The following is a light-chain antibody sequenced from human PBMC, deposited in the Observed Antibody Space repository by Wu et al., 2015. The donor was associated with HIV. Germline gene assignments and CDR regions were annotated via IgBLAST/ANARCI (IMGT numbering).Light chain of an antibody. CDR1: QSISSW. CDR3: QHYSSYSYT. J-gene: IGKJ2*01. V-gene: IGKV1-5*03. CDR2: KVS. Sequence: DIQMTQSPSTLSASVGDRVTITCRASQSISSWLAWYQQKPGKPPKLLIYKVSNLESGVPSRFSGSGSGTEFTLTITSLQSDDFATYYCQHYSSYSYTFGQGTKLEIK.